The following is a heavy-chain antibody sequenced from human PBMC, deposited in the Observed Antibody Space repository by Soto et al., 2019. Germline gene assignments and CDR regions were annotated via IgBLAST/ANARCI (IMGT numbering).Heavy chain of an antibody. CDR1: GGSISSYY. CDR2: IYYTGST. CDR3: ARHVFGSEYFYGMNV. J-gene: IGHJ6*02. D-gene: IGHD3-10*01. V-gene: IGHV4-59*08. Sequence: SETLSLTCTVSGGSISSYYWSWIRQPPGKGLEWIGYIYYTGSTHYNPSLKSRVTISIDTSKKHFSLELSSVTAADTAVYYCARHVFGSEYFYGMNVWGQGTTVTVSS.